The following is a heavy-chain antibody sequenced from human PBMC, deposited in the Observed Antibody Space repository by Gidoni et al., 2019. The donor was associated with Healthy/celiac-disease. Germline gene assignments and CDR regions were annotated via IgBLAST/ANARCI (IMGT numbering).Heavy chain of an antibody. D-gene: IGHD3-22*01. CDR1: GFTFSSYW. CDR3: ARDISGYYYDSSGDY. Sequence: EVQLVESGGGLVQPGGSLRLSCAASGFTFSSYWMSWVRQAPGKGLEWVANIKQDGSEKYYVDSVKGRFTISRDNAKNSLYLQMNSLRAEDTAVYYCARDISGYYYDSSGDYWGQGTLVTVSS. J-gene: IGHJ4*02. CDR2: IKQDGSEK. V-gene: IGHV3-7*03.